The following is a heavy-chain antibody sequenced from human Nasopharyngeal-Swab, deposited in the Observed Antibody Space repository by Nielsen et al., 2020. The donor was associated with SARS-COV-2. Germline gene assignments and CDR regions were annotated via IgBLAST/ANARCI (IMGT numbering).Heavy chain of an antibody. D-gene: IGHD6-13*01. V-gene: IGHV4-39*01. CDR2: IYYSGST. CDR3: ASIAAAGAPGY. J-gene: IGHJ4*02. Sequence: WTRQPPGKGLEWIGSIYYSGSTYYNPSLKSRVTISVDTSKNQFSLKLSSVTAADTAVYYCASIAAAGAPGYWGQGTLVTVSS.